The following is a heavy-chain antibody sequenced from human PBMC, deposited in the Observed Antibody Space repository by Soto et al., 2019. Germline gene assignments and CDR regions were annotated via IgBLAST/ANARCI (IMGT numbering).Heavy chain of an antibody. CDR2: IYPGDSDT. CDR1: GYSFTSYW. Sequence: PWESLKISCTGSGYSFTSYWIGWVRQMPVKGLEGMGIIYPGDSDTRYSPSFQGQVTISADKSISTAYLQWSSLKASDTAMYYCARHGVAAVVGSYYYGMDVWGQGTTVTVSS. D-gene: IGHD6-19*01. V-gene: IGHV5-51*01. J-gene: IGHJ6*02. CDR3: ARHGVAAVVGSYYYGMDV.